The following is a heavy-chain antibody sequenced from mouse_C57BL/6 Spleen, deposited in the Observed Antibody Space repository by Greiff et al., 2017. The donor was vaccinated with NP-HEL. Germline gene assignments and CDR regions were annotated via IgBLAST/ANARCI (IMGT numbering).Heavy chain of an antibody. CDR2: INYDGSST. Sequence: EVKVEESEGGLVQPGSSMKLSCTASGFTFSDYYMAWVRQVPEKGLEWVANINYDGSSTYYLDSLKSRFIISRDNAKNILYLQMSSLKSEDTATYYCARKGDYGSSYWYFDVWGTGTTVTVSS. CDR3: ARKGDYGSSYWYFDV. J-gene: IGHJ1*03. D-gene: IGHD1-1*01. V-gene: IGHV5-16*01. CDR1: GFTFSDYY.